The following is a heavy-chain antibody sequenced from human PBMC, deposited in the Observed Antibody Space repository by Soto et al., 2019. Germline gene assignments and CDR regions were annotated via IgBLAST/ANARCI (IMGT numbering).Heavy chain of an antibody. CDR1: GGSIGSGGYY. CDR2: IHDSGST. V-gene: IGHV4-31*03. Sequence: QVQLQESGPGLVQPSQTLSLTCTVSGGSIGSGGYYWSWIRQHPGKGLEWIGYIHDSGSTFYNPSLNIRVTISVDTSKTQFALKLTSVTAADTAVYYCARVSSGWAVDYWGQGTLVTVSS. J-gene: IGHJ4*02. D-gene: IGHD6-19*01. CDR3: ARVSSGWAVDY.